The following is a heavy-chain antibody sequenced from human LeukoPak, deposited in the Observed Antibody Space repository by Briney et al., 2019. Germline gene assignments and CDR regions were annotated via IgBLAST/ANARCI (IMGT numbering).Heavy chain of an antibody. J-gene: IGHJ4*02. D-gene: IGHD6-19*01. Sequence: SETLSLTCTVSGGSISSNNYYWSWIRQPPGKGLEWIGNIYYSGSTYYNPSLKSRVTISVDTSKNQFSLKLSSVTAADTAVFYCARRQWLVSDFDYWGQGTLVTVSS. CDR1: GGSISSNNYY. CDR2: IYYSGST. V-gene: IGHV4-39*07. CDR3: ARRQWLVSDFDY.